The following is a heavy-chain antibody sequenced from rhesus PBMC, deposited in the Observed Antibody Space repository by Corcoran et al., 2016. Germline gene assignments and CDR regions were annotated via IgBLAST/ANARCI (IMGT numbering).Heavy chain of an antibody. V-gene: IGHV2-174*01. Sequence: QVPLKESGPALVKPTQTLTLTCTFSGFSISTSGMGVDWIRQPPGKALEWLALIYWDDDKYYSTSLKSRLTISKDTSKNQVVLTMTNMDPVDTATYYGARRGGVDTATVRSFDHWGQGVLVTVSS. J-gene: IGHJ4*01. CDR2: IYWDDDK. D-gene: IGHD5-12*01. CDR3: ARRGGVDTATVRSFDH. CDR1: GFSISTSGMG.